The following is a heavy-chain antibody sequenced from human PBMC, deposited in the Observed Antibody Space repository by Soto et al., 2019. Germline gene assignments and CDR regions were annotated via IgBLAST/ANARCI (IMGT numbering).Heavy chain of an antibody. CDR2: ISYDGSNK. CDR1: GFTFSNYA. V-gene: IGHV3-30-3*01. D-gene: IGHD6-19*01. Sequence: GSLRLSCAASGFTFSNYAMHWVRQAPGKGLEWVAVISYDGSNKYYADSVKGRFTISRDNSKNTLYLQMNSLRAEDTAVYYCARDPLAVERPYWGQGTLVTVSS. CDR3: ARDPLAVERPY. J-gene: IGHJ4*02.